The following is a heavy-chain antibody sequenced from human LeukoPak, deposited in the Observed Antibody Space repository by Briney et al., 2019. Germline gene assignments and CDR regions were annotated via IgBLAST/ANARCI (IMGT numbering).Heavy chain of an antibody. CDR2: ISDDETYK. CDR1: GFTFNSYS. V-gene: IGHV3-30-3*01. J-gene: IGHJ4*02. CDR3: ARAVWDSSGHLFDY. D-gene: IGHD3-22*01. Sequence: GGSLRLSCAASGFTFNSYSMHWVRQAPGKGLEWVTAISDDETYKFYADSVKGRFTISRDNSKNTLYLQMNSLRAEDTAVYYCARAVWDSSGHLFDYWGQGTLVTVSS.